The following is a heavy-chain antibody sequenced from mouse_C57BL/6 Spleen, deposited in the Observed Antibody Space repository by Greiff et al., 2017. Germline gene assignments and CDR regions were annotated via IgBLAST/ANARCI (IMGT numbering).Heavy chain of an antibody. D-gene: IGHD1-1*01. Sequence: VQLQQSGPELVKPGASVKISCKASGYTFTDYYMNWVKQSHGKSLEWIGDINPNNGGTSYNQKFKGKATLTVDKSSSTAYMELRSLTSEDSAVYYCAREGTTVVARYFEVWGTGTTVTVSS. V-gene: IGHV1-26*01. CDR1: GYTFTDYY. CDR2: INPNNGGT. J-gene: IGHJ1*03. CDR3: AREGTTVVARYFEV.